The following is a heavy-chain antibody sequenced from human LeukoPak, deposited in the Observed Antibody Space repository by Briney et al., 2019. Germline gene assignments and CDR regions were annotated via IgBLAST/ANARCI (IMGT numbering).Heavy chain of an antibody. CDR2: ISGSGGST. J-gene: IGHJ4*02. D-gene: IGHD3-22*01. CDR1: GFTFSSYA. V-gene: IGHV3-23*01. CDR3: AKDYYDSSGYGYFDY. Sequence: GGSLRLSCAASGFTFSSYAMSWVRQAPGNGLEWVSAISGSGGSTYYADSVKGRFTISRDNSKNTLYLQMNSLRAEDTAVYYCAKDYYDSSGYGYFDYWGQGTLVTVSS.